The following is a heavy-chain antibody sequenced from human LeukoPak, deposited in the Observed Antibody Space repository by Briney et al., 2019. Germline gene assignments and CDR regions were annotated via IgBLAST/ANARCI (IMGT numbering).Heavy chain of an antibody. Sequence: PSETLSLTCTVSGGSISNYYWSWIRQPPEKGLEWIGYICYSGSTNYNPSLKSRLTISVDTSKDQFSLKLSSVTAADTAVYYCARSYGDYITGAYAFDVWGQGTMVIVSS. D-gene: IGHD4-17*01. CDR2: ICYSGST. CDR1: GGSISNYY. V-gene: IGHV4-59*08. CDR3: ARSYGDYITGAYAFDV. J-gene: IGHJ3*01.